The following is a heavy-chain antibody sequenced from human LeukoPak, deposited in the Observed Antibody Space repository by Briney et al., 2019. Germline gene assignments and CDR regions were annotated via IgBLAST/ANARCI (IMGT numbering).Heavy chain of an antibody. V-gene: IGHV4-59*11. D-gene: IGHD3-3*01. CDR1: GGSISSHY. CDR3: ASFRSTYYDCWSGYYPGNYYYYYMDV. J-gene: IGHJ6*03. Sequence: PSETLSLTCTSSGGSISSHYWSGIRQPPGKGLERIGNIYYSGSTNYTPSLQSRVTISVDTSKNQFSLKLSSVTAADTAVYYCASFRSTYYDCWSGYYPGNYYYYYMDVWGKGTTVTVSS. CDR2: IYYSGST.